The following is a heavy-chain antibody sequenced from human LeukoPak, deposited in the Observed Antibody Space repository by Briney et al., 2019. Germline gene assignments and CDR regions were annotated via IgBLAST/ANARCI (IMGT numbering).Heavy chain of an antibody. CDR2: IYVSGNT. D-gene: IGHD3-3*01. CDR3: ARVHGWSGFNWFDP. Sequence: SETLSLTCSVSGDSISEYYWSWIRQPPGKGLEWIGYIYVSGNTNYNPSLKSRVTLSLDTSQNHFSLKMASVTAADTAIYYCARVHGWSGFNWFDPGGEGTLVTVSS. V-gene: IGHV4-59*01. CDR1: GDSISEYY. J-gene: IGHJ5*02.